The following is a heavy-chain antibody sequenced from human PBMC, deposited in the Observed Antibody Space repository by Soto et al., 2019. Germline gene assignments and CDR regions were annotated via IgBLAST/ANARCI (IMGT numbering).Heavy chain of an antibody. Sequence: SETLSLTCTVSGGSISSGGYYWSWIRQHPGKGLEWIGYIYYSGSTYYNPSLKSRVTISVDTSKNQFSLKLSSVTAADTAVCYCARQHYLLGNGWFDPWGQGTLVTVSS. D-gene: IGHD3-3*02. CDR1: GGSISSGGYY. CDR2: IYYSGST. J-gene: IGHJ5*02. CDR3: ARQHYLLGNGWFDP. V-gene: IGHV4-31*03.